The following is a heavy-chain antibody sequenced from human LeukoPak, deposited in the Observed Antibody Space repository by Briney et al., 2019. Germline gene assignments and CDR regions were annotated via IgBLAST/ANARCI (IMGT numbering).Heavy chain of an antibody. CDR3: ARDSGRGWYEFR. D-gene: IGHD6-19*01. V-gene: IGHV1-3*03. CDR2: INTRSGDT. Sequence: GASVKVSCKASGYTFANYAMHWVRQAPGQRLEWMGWINTRSGDTEYSYEFQGRVTITRDIAESIASMELRSLRSDDMGVYYCARDSGRGWYEFRWGQGTLVTVSS. J-gene: IGHJ4*02. CDR1: GYTFANYA.